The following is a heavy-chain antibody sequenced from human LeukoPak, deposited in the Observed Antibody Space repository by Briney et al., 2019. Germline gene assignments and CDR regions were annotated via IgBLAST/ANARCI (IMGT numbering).Heavy chain of an antibody. CDR1: GFTFSSYS. V-gene: IGHV3-21*01. Sequence: GGSLRLSCAASGFTFSSYSMNWVRQAPGKGLEWVSSISSSSSYIYYADSVKGRFTTSRDNAKNSLYLQMNSLRAEDTAVYYCARVMWELRYYFDCWGQGTLVTVSS. D-gene: IGHD1-26*01. CDR3: ARVMWELRYYFDC. CDR2: ISSSSSYI. J-gene: IGHJ4*02.